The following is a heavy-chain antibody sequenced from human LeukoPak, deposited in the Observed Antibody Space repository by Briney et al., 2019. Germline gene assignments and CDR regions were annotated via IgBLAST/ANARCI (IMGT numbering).Heavy chain of an antibody. CDR1: ESTFSDYF. CDR3: AGRNTSDWYYFDS. J-gene: IGHJ4*02. Sequence: GGSLRLSCVASESTFSDYFMSWIRQAPGKGLKWIAYISGSGHTIYYADSMKARFAISRDNAKNSLYLQIGSLRAEDTAVYYCAGRNTSDWYYFDSWGQGTLVTVSS. CDR2: ISGSGHTI. D-gene: IGHD6-19*01. V-gene: IGHV3-11*01.